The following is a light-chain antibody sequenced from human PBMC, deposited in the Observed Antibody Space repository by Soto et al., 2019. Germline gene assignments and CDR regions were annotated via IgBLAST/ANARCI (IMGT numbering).Light chain of an antibody. Sequence: QSVLTQPPSASGTPGQRVTISCSGGSSNIGRFTVNWYQQLPGMAPKLLIYSNAQRPSGVSDRISGSKSGTSASLAISGLQSEDEADYYCAAWDDSLNGVVFGGGTKVTVL. V-gene: IGLV1-44*01. CDR1: SSNIGRFT. J-gene: IGLJ2*01. CDR2: SNA. CDR3: AAWDDSLNGVV.